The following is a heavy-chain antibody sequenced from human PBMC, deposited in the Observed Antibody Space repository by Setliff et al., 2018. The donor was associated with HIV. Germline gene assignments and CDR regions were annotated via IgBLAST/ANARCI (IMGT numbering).Heavy chain of an antibody. J-gene: IGHJ6*03. V-gene: IGHV4-31*03. CDR1: GDCISSGAYY. Sequence: SETLSLTCTVSGDCISSGAYYWSWIRQHPGKGLEWIGYIYYSGSTYYNPSLKSRVTISIDTSKNQFFLKLSSVTAADTAVYYCARAGYYYYYYYMDVWGKGTTVTVSS. CDR2: IYYSGST. CDR3: ARAGYYYYYYYMDV. D-gene: IGHD6-25*01.